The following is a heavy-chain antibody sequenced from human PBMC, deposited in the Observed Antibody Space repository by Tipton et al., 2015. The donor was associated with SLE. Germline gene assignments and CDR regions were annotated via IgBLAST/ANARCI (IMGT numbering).Heavy chain of an antibody. Sequence: TLSLTCAVYGGSFSGYYWSWIRQHPGKGLEWIGEINHRGSTNYNPSLKSRVTISVDTSKNQFSLKLSSVTAADTAVYYCARGQNGITMVQGVVFDYWGQGTLVTVSS. V-gene: IGHV4-34*01. J-gene: IGHJ4*02. CDR3: ARGQNGITMVQGVVFDY. CDR2: INHRGST. D-gene: IGHD3-10*01. CDR1: GGSFSGYY.